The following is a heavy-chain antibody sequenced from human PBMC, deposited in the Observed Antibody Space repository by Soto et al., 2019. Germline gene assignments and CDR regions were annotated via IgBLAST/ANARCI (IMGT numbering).Heavy chain of an antibody. D-gene: IGHD2-21*02. Sequence: QVQLMQSGAEVKKPGASVKVSCKASGDTFTNYYIHWVRQAPGQGLEWMGTVNPSGGHTTYAQHFLGRMTXPXXXSXXTLCMKLTSLTSDDTAVYYCARGGHVVVVTAALDYWGQGTLVTVSS. CDR1: GDTFTNYY. V-gene: IGHV1-46*01. CDR3: ARGGHVVVVTAALDY. J-gene: IGHJ4*02. CDR2: VNPSGGHT.